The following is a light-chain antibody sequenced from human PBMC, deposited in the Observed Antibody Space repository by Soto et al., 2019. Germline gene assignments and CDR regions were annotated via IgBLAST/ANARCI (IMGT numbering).Light chain of an antibody. Sequence: QSVLTQPPSVSGAPGQRVTISCTGTSSNIGAGKDVPGYQQLPGTAPKLLIYGNSNRPSGVPDRFSGSKTGTSASLAITGLQAEDEADYYCQSYDSSLSGSVFGGGTKLTVL. CDR3: QSYDSSLSGSV. CDR1: SSNIGAGKD. CDR2: GNS. V-gene: IGLV1-40*01. J-gene: IGLJ3*02.